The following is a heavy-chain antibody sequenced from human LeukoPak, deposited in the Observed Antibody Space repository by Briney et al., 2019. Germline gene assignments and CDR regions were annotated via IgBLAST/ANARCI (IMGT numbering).Heavy chain of an antibody. CDR3: ARGDYLAFDI. V-gene: IGHV4-59*12. D-gene: IGHD4-17*01. J-gene: IGHJ3*02. Sequence: SETLSLTCTVSGDSISSYHWSWIRQPPGKGLEWIGYISYSGGPNYNPSLKSRVTISVDKSKNQFSLKLSSVTAADTAVYYCARGDYLAFDIWGQGTMVTVSS. CDR2: ISYSGGP. CDR1: GDSISSYH.